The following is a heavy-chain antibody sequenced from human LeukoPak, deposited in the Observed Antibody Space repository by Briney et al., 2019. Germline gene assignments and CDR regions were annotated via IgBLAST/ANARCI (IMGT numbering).Heavy chain of an antibody. D-gene: IGHD3-10*01. Sequence: ASVKVSCKASGYTFTGYYMHWVRQAPGQGLEWMGWINPNSGGTNYAQKFQGRVTMTRDTSISTAYMELSRLRSDDTAVYYCARGNTMVRGPIVQWGQGTLATVSS. CDR2: INPNSGGT. V-gene: IGHV1-2*02. CDR1: GYTFTGYY. CDR3: ARGNTMVRGPIVQ. J-gene: IGHJ4*02.